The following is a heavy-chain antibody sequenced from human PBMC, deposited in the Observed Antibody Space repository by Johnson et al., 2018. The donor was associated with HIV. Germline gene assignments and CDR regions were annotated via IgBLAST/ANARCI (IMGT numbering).Heavy chain of an antibody. CDR3: AKFLAWGLYSSSWYHAFDI. CDR2: IRYDGSNK. J-gene: IGHJ3*02. D-gene: IGHD6-13*01. V-gene: IGHV3-30*02. CDR1: GFTFDDYG. Sequence: QVQLVESGGGVVRPGGSLRLSCAASGFTFDDYGMSWVRQAPGKGLEWVAFIRYDGSNKYYADSVKGRFTIYRDNSKNTLYLQMNSLRAEGTAVYYCAKFLAWGLYSSSWYHAFDIWGQGTMVTVSS.